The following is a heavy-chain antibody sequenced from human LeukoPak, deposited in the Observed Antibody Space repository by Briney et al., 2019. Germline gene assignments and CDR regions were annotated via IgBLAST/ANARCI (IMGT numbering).Heavy chain of an antibody. Sequence: PGTSLRLSCAASGFTFSSYGMNWVRQAPGKGLEWVAVIWDDGSKKYYADSVKGRFTISSDNSKNTLYLQMNSLRGEDTAVYYCASRIGYWGQGTLVIVSS. D-gene: IGHD3-10*01. J-gene: IGHJ4*02. CDR1: GFTFSSYG. CDR2: IWDDGSKK. V-gene: IGHV3-33*01. CDR3: ASRIGY.